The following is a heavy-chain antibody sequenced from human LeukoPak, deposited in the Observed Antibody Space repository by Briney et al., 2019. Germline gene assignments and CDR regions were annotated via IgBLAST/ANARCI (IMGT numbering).Heavy chain of an antibody. CDR3: AGGIAVAGHGYYFDY. CDR1: GFTFSSYS. Sequence: GGSLRLSCAASGFTFSSYSMNWVRQAPGKGLEWVSSISSSSSYIYYADSVKGRFTISRDNAKNSLYLQMNSLRAEDTAVYYCAGGIAVAGHGYYFDYWGQGTLVTVSS. J-gene: IGHJ4*02. V-gene: IGHV3-21*01. D-gene: IGHD6-19*01. CDR2: ISSSSSYI.